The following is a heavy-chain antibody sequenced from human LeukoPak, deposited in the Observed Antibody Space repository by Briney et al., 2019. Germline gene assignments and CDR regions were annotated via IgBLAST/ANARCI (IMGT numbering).Heavy chain of an antibody. CDR3: ARGPPTVTTPWYYYYMDV. J-gene: IGHJ6*03. Sequence: PSETLSLTCTVSGGSISSSSYYWGWIRQPPGKGLEWIGSIYYSGSTYYNPSLKSRVTISVDTSKNQFSLKLSSVTAADTAVYYCARGPPTVTTPWYYYYMDVWGKGTTVTVSS. V-gene: IGHV4-39*07. CDR1: GGSISSSSYY. CDR2: IYYSGST. D-gene: IGHD4-17*01.